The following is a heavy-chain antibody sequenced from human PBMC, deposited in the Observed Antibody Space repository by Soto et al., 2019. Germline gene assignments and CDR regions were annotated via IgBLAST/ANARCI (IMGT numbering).Heavy chain of an antibody. CDR3: ARSIDSSGYYFSNC. D-gene: IGHD3-22*01. V-gene: IGHV4-59*01. CDR1: GASISNYY. Sequence: SETLSLTCNVSGASISNYYWSWIRQSPGKGLEWIGYIHHSGSTNYNPSLKSRVTMSVDTSRNQFSLKLSSVTAADTAVYYCARSIDSSGYYFSNCWGQGTLVTVSS. J-gene: IGHJ4*02. CDR2: IHHSGST.